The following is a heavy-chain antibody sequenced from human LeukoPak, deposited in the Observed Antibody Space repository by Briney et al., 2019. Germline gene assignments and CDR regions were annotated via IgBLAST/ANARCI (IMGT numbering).Heavy chain of an antibody. V-gene: IGHV4-38-2*02. CDR3: ARVLSRLSWFDP. J-gene: IGHJ5*02. Sequence: KPSETLSLTCIVSDYSISSDDYYWGWIRQPPGKGLEWIGSIFHSGSTYYNPSLKSRVTISVDTSKNQFSLKLSSVTAADTAVYHCARVLSRLSWFDPWGQGTLVTVSS. CDR2: IFHSGST. D-gene: IGHD2/OR15-2a*01. CDR1: DYSISSDDYY.